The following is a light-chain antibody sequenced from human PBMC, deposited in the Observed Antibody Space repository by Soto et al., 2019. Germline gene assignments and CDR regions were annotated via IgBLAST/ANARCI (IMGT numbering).Light chain of an antibody. J-gene: IGKJ2*01. Sequence: DIQISQSPSTLSASIRDRDTIPCRASQSISSWLAWYQQKPGKAPKLLIYKASSLESGVPSRFSGSGSGTEFTLTISSLQPDDFATYYCQQYNSYPYTFGQGTNVDIK. V-gene: IGKV1-5*03. CDR3: QQYNSYPYT. CDR2: KAS. CDR1: QSISSW.